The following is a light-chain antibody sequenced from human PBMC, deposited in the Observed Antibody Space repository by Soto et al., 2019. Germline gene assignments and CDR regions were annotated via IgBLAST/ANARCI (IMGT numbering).Light chain of an antibody. Sequence: QSVLTQPPSASGTPGQRVTMSCSGSSSNIGRNTVNWYQQLPGTAPKLLIYDNNQRPSGVPDRFSGSKSGTSASLAISGLQSEDEADYYCAAWDDSLNGYVFATGTKVTVL. J-gene: IGLJ1*01. CDR2: DNN. V-gene: IGLV1-44*01. CDR3: AAWDDSLNGYV. CDR1: SSNIGRNT.